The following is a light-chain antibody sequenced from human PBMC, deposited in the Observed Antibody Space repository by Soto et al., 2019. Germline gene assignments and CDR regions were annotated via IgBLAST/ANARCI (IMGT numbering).Light chain of an antibody. Sequence: EIVLTQSPATLSLSPGERATLSCRASQSVSSYLAWYHNKPGQAPRLLIYDAFNRATGIPARFSGSGSGTDFTLTISSLEPEDFAVYSCQQRSNWPLPFGPGTKVDIK. CDR3: QQRSNWPLP. V-gene: IGKV3-11*01. J-gene: IGKJ3*01. CDR1: QSVSSY. CDR2: DAF.